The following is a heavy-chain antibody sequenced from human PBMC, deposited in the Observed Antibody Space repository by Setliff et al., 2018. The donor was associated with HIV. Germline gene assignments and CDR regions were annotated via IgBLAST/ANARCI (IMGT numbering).Heavy chain of an antibody. D-gene: IGHD6-13*01. CDR2: MSPDSGNT. Sequence: ASVKVSCKASGYTFTSFDTNWVRQATGQGLEWMGWMSPDSGNTGYAQKFQGRVTMTTDISTSTAYMELRSLRSDDTAVYYCARGAYSSIWFSQGLNAFDIWGQGTMVTVS. J-gene: IGHJ3*02. CDR1: GYTFTSFD. V-gene: IGHV1-8*02. CDR3: ARGAYSSIWFSQGLNAFDI.